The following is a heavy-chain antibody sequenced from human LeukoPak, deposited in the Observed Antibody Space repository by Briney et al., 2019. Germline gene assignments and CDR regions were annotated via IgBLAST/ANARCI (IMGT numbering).Heavy chain of an antibody. CDR1: GFTFSNFW. V-gene: IGHV3-7*01. CDR2: IKQDGSEK. CDR3: VRDSPFGGR. J-gene: IGHJ4*02. Sequence: GGSLRLSCAVSGFTFSNFWMNWVRQAPGKGLEWVAHIKQDGSEKKYVDSVKSRFTISRDNATNSLFLPMNSLRAEDTAVYYCVRDSPFGGRWGQGTLVTISS. D-gene: IGHD3-16*01.